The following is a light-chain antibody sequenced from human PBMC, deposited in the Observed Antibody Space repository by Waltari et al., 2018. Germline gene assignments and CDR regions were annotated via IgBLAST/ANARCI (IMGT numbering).Light chain of an antibody. V-gene: IGKV3-20*01. CDR3: QHYVRLPAT. J-gene: IGKJ1*01. Sequence: EIVLTQSPGTMSLSPRERATLSCRASQRVSRTLAWYQQKPGQAPKLLIYGASSRATGIPDRFTGSGSGTDFSLTISSLEPEDFAIYFCQHYVRLPATFGQGTKVEIK. CDR1: QRVSRT. CDR2: GAS.